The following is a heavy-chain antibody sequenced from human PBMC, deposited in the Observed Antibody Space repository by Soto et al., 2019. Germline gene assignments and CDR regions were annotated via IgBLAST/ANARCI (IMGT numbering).Heavy chain of an antibody. CDR2: ISSSVSTI. V-gene: IGHV3-11*04. CDR3: ARGLRYFDWLNDY. Sequence: EGPLRLSGAGSGFTFTDYYMSWIRQAPGNGLEWVSYISSSVSTIYYADSVNGRFTISRDNSKNTLYLQMNSLRAEDTAVYYCARGLRYFDWLNDYWGQGTLVSGSS. CDR1: GFTFTDYY. J-gene: IGHJ4*02. D-gene: IGHD3-9*01.